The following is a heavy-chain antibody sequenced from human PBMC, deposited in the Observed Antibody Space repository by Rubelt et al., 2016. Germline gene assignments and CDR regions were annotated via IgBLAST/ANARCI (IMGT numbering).Heavy chain of an antibody. CDR2: ITTGFSA. V-gene: IGHV3-69-1*02. J-gene: IGHJ3*01. CDR3: ARGAYGDGAFDL. D-gene: IGHD4-17*01. Sequence: EHWLGGVRPGGSLRLSCAGSGFTFSDFFMSWVRQAPGKGLEWVSSITTGFSAYYADSVKGRFTISRDNAQDSLYLQMNSLRVEDTAIYYCARGAYGDGAFDLWGQGTMITVSS. CDR1: GFTFSDFF.